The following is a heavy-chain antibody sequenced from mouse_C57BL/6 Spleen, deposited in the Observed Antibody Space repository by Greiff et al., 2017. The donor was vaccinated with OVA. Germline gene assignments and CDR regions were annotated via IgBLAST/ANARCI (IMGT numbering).Heavy chain of an antibody. D-gene: IGHD4-1*01. CDR3: ARPWDVGAMDY. Sequence: VKLQQSGAELARPGASVKLSCKASGYTFTSYGISWVKQRTGQGLEWIGEIYPRSGNTYYNEKFKGKATLTADKSSSTAYMELRSLTSEDSAVYFCARPWDVGAMDYWGQGTSVTVSS. J-gene: IGHJ4*01. V-gene: IGHV1-81*01. CDR2: IYPRSGNT. CDR1: GYTFTSYG.